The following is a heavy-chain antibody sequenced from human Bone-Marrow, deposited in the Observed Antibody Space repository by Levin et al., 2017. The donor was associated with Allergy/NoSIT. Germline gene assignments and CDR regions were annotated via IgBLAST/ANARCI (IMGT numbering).Heavy chain of an antibody. CDR3: AKDGPRGLAVIYYYMDV. Sequence: QAGGSLRLSCAASGFTFSRYGMHWVRQAPGKGLEWVAVISDDGSNVYYEDSVKGRFTISRDNSRSTLYLQMNSLRHEDSAVYYCAKDGPRGLAVIYYYMDVWGTGTTVTVSS. CDR1: GFTFSRYG. D-gene: IGHD3-3*02. CDR2: ISDDGSNV. J-gene: IGHJ6*03. V-gene: IGHV3-30*18.